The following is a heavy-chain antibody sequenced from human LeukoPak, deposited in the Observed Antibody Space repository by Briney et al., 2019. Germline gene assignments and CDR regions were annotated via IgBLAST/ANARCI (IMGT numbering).Heavy chain of an antibody. CDR1: GGSFSGYY. J-gene: IGHJ6*03. CDR3: ARGRRGYYYYMDV. Sequence: SETLSLTCAVYGGSFSGYYWSWIRQPPGKGLEWIGEINHSGSTNYNPSLKSRVTISVDTSKNQFSLKLSSVTAADTAVYYCARGRRGYYYYMDVWGKGTTVTVS. D-gene: IGHD3-10*01. V-gene: IGHV4-34*01. CDR2: INHSGST.